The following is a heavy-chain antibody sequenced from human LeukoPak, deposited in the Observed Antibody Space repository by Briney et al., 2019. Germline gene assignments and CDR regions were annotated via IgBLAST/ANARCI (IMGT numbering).Heavy chain of an antibody. CDR1: GYTFTSYG. V-gene: IGHV1-18*01. J-gene: IGHJ4*02. CDR2: ISAYNGNT. D-gene: IGHD5-12*01. Sequence: EASVKVSCKASGYTFTSYGISWVRQAPGQGLEWMGWISAYNGNTNYAQKLQGRVTMTTDTSTSTAYMELRSLRSDDTAVYYCARDARAPIVATMGAGAYFVYWGQGTLVTVSS. CDR3: ARDARAPIVATMGAGAYFVY.